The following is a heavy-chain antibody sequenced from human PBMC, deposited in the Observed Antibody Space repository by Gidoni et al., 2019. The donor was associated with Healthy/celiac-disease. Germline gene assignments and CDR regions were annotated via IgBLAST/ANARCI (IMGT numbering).Heavy chain of an antibody. CDR1: GVTFSSYA. D-gene: IGHD6-19*01. Sequence: QVQLVQSGAEVKKPGSSVKVSCKASGVTFSSYAISWVRQAPGQGLEWMGGIIPIFGTANYAQKFQGRVTITADESTCTAYMELSSLRSEDTAVYYCARGSNQWEYSSGWYWDSNWFDPWGQGTLVTVSS. CDR2: IIPIFGTA. CDR3: ARGSNQWEYSSGWYWDSNWFDP. V-gene: IGHV1-69*01. J-gene: IGHJ5*02.